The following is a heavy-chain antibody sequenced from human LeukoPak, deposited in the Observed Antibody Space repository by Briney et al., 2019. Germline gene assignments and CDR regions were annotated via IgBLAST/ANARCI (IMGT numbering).Heavy chain of an antibody. J-gene: IGHJ6*03. CDR3: AREAGYCTNGVCSGYYYYYMDV. CDR1: GFTFSSYS. D-gene: IGHD2-8*01. V-gene: IGHV3-21*01. CDR2: ISSSGSYI. Sequence: GGSLRLSCAASGFTFSSYSMHWVRQAPGKGLEWVSSISSSGSYIYYADSVKGRFTISRDNAKNSLYLQMNSLRAEDTAVYYCAREAGYCTNGVCSGYYYYYMDVWGKGTTVTVSS.